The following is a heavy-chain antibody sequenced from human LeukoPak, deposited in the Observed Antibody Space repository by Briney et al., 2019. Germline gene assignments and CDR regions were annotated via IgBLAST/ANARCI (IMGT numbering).Heavy chain of an antibody. Sequence: PGGSLRLSCAASGFTFKTYGMHWVRQAPGNGLEGVATISHDGSNQNYGDSVKGRFTISRDNSRNTLYLQMNSLRPEDTAVYHCAKDWGNYFASGSSYLDYWGQGTLVTVSS. D-gene: IGHD3-10*01. J-gene: IGHJ4*02. CDR2: ISHDGSNQ. CDR3: AKDWGNYFASGSSYLDY. CDR1: GFTFKTYG. V-gene: IGHV3-30*18.